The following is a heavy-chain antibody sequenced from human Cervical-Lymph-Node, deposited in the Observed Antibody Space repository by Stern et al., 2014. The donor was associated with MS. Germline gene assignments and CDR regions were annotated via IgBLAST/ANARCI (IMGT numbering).Heavy chain of an antibody. J-gene: IGHJ4*02. CDR2: INVATGNI. CDR3: ASEKSSGCDY. Sequence: QVQLGQSGAEVKKPGASVKVSCKASGYTFTSYGISWVRQAPGPGLGWMGRINVATGNIKSSKRFQSRTAFTTDTAATTAYMELSSLRSEDTAVYCGASEKSSGCDYWGQGTLVIVSS. V-gene: IGHV1-18*04. D-gene: IGHD3-22*01. CDR1: GYTFTSYG.